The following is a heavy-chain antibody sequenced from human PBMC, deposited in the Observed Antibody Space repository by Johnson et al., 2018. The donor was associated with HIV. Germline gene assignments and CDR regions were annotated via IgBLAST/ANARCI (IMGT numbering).Heavy chain of an antibody. CDR3: ARDQFGTITTGGDGAFDI. Sequence: VQLVESGGGLVQPGGSLRLSCAASGFTFSSYDMHWVRQATGKGLEWVSAIGTAGDTYYPGSVKGRFTISRDNSRNALYLQMNSLRAEDTAVFYCARDQFGTITTGGDGAFDIWGQGTMVTVSS. CDR1: GFTFSSYD. D-gene: IGHD5-24*01. V-gene: IGHV3-13*01. J-gene: IGHJ3*02. CDR2: IGTAGDT.